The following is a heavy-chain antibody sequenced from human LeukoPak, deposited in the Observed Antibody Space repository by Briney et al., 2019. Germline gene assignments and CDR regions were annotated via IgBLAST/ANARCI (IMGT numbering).Heavy chain of an antibody. CDR1: GFTFSTYW. Sequence: GGSLRLSCATSGFTFSTYWMSWVRQAPGKGLEWVANIKQDGSERYYVDSVKGRFTISRDNAKSSLYLQMNNLRAEDTGVYYCAREGSRSYWGQGTLVTVS. CDR3: AREGSRSY. CDR2: IKQDGSER. V-gene: IGHV3-7*01. J-gene: IGHJ4*02.